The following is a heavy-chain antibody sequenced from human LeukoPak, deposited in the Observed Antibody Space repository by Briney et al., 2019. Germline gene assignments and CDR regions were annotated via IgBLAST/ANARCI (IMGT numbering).Heavy chain of an antibody. CDR2: INPNSGDT. CDR3: ARVLWFGELWGAFHI. D-gene: IGHD3-10*01. CDR1: GYTFTGYY. Sequence: ASVKVSCKASGYTFTGYYMHWVRQAPGQGLEWMGWINPNSGDTNYAQKFQGRVTMTRDTSISTAYMELSRLRSDDTAVYYCARVLWFGELWGAFHIWGRGTMVTVSS. J-gene: IGHJ3*02. V-gene: IGHV1-2*02.